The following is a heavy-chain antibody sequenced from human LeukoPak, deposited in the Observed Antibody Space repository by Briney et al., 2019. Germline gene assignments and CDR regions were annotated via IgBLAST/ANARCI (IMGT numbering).Heavy chain of an antibody. D-gene: IGHD6-19*01. CDR1: GGSITSYS. J-gene: IGHJ4*02. V-gene: IGHV4-59*01. CDR2: ILYSGST. CDR3: ARWVAGTGSDY. Sequence: SETLSLTCTVSGGSITSYSWSWVRQPPGKGLEWVGYILYSGSTNYNPSLKSRVTISVDTSKNQFSLKLGSVTAADTAVYYCARWVAGTGSDYWGQGTLVTVSS.